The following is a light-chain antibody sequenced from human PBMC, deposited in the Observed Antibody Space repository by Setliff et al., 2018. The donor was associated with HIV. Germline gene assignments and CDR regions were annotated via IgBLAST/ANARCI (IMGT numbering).Light chain of an antibody. CDR3: HQYGSSPLA. CDR1: PSLSTNS. J-gene: IGKJ4*01. CDR2: GAS. Sequence: EIVLTQSPGTLSLSPGESVTLSCRASPSLSTNSLAWYQQKPGQTPRLLIYGASTRATGIPDRFSASGSGTDFTLTIRRLEPEDFAMYYCHQYGSSPLAFGGGTKVDIK. V-gene: IGKV3-20*01.